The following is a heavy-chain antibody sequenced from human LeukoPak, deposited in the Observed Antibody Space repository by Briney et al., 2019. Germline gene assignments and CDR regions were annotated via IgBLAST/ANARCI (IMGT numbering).Heavy chain of an antibody. CDR1: GFTFRSYG. J-gene: IGHJ4*02. D-gene: IGHD3-22*01. CDR2: ISNSDGNT. Sequence: GGSLRLPCAASGFTFRSYGMSWVRQAPGKGLEWASTISNSDGNTYYADSVKGRFTISRDNSKNTLYLQMNSLRAEDTAVYYCAKVSDYYDSSGLFDYWGQGTLVTVSS. V-gene: IGHV3-23*01. CDR3: AKVSDYYDSSGLFDY.